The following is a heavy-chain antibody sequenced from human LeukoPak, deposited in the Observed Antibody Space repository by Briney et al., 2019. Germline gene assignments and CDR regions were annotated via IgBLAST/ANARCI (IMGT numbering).Heavy chain of an antibody. D-gene: IGHD6-13*01. CDR1: GGSISGYY. J-gene: IGHJ4*02. CDR2: IYYSGST. V-gene: IGHV4-31*03. CDR3: ARGAAAANQGVIVDY. Sequence: SDTLSLTCTVSGGSISGYYWSWIRQHPGKGLEWIGYIYYSGSTYYNPSLKSRVTISVDTSKNQFSLKLSSVTAADTAVYYCARGAAAANQGVIVDYWGQGTLVTVSS.